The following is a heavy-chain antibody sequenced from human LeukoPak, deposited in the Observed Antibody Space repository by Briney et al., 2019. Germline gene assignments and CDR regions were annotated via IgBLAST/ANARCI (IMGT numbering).Heavy chain of an antibody. J-gene: IGHJ4*02. Sequence: PSETLSLTCTVSGGSISSYYWSWIRQPPGKGLEWIGYIHYSGSTNYNPSLKSRVTISVDTSKNQFSLKLSSVTAADTAVYYCAREGIVGAQNYFDYWGQGTLVTVSS. V-gene: IGHV4-59*01. CDR3: AREGIVGAQNYFDY. CDR1: GGSISSYY. D-gene: IGHD1-26*01. CDR2: IHYSGST.